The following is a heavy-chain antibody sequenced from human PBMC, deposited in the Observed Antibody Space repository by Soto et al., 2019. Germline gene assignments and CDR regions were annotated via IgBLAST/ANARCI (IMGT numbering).Heavy chain of an antibody. Sequence: QITLEESGPPLVKPTQTLTLTCTFSGFALSTSGVGVGWIRQPPGKAPELLPLIYWDDDKRYSPSLKSRLTITKDTSKQQVVLTMTNMDPVDTATYYCADNDDCDSGRQTYYFDYWGQGTLVTVFS. V-gene: IGHV2-5*02. CDR1: GFALSTSGVG. J-gene: IGHJ4*02. CDR2: IYWDDDK. CDR3: ADNDDCDSGRQTYYFDY. D-gene: IGHD3-10*01.